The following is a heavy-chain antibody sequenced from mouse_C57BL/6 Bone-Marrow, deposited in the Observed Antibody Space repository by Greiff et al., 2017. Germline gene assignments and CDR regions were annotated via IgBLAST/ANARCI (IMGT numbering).Heavy chain of an antibody. CDR3: ARRGFTTEVASHYWYFDV. D-gene: IGHD1-1*01. Sequence: QVQLQQSGAELARPGASVKLSCKASGYTFTSYGISWVKQRTGQGLEWIGEIYPRSGNTYYNEKFKGKATLTADKSSSTAYMELRSLTSEDSAVYFCARRGFTTEVASHYWYFDVWGTGTTVTVSA. CDR2: IYPRSGNT. V-gene: IGHV1-81*01. J-gene: IGHJ1*03. CDR1: GYTFTSYG.